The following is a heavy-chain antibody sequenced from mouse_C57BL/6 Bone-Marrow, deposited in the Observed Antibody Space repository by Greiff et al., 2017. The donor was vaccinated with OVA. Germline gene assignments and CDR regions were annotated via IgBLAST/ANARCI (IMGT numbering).Heavy chain of an antibody. Sequence: EVQRVESGGGLVQPKGSLKLSCAASGFTFNTYAMHWVRQAPGKGLEWVARIRSKSSNYATYYADSVKDRFTISRDDSQSMLYLQMNNLKTEDTAMYYCVREAYYSNQYYAMDDWGQGTSVTVSS. CDR1: GFTFNTYA. CDR2: IRSKSSNYAT. D-gene: IGHD2-5*01. J-gene: IGHJ4*01. CDR3: VREAYYSNQYYAMDD. V-gene: IGHV10-3*01.